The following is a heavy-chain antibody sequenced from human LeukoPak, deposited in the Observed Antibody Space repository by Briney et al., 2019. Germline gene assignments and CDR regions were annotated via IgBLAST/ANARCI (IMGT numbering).Heavy chain of an antibody. D-gene: IGHD3-16*02. CDR1: GGSFSGYY. V-gene: IGHV4-34*01. CDR3: ARGLPDYVWGSYRPYYYYYMDV. Sequence: SETLSLTCAVYGGSFSGYYWSWIRQPPGKGLEWIGEINHSGSTNYNPSLKSRVTISVDTSKNQFSLKLSSVTAADTAVYYCARGLPDYVWGSYRPYYYYYMDVWGKGTTVTVSS. CDR2: INHSGST. J-gene: IGHJ6*03.